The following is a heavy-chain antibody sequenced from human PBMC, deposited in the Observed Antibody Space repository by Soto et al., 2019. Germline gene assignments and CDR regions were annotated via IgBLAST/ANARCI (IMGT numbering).Heavy chain of an antibody. Sequence: GGSLRLSCAASGFTVSSNYMSWVRQAPGKGLELVSVIYSGGSTYYADSVKGRFTISRDNSKNTLYLQMNSLRAEDTAVYYCASAYSYGYYYGMDVWGQGTTVTVSS. V-gene: IGHV3-66*01. CDR2: IYSGGST. CDR3: ASAYSYGYYYGMDV. J-gene: IGHJ6*02. D-gene: IGHD5-18*01. CDR1: GFTVSSNY.